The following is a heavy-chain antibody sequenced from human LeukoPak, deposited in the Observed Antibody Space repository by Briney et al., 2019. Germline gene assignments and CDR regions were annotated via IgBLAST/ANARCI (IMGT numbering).Heavy chain of an antibody. V-gene: IGHV1-69*06. D-gene: IGHD3-10*01. CDR2: IIPIFGTA. CDR3: ARDTMVRGVHYYYYYGMDV. CDR1: GGTFSSYA. J-gene: IGHJ6*04. Sequence: SVKVSCKASGGTFSSYAISWVRQAPGQGLEWMVGIIPIFGTANYAQKFQGRVTITADKSTSTAYMELSSLRSEDTAVYYCARDTMVRGVHYYYYYGMDVWGKGTTVTVSS.